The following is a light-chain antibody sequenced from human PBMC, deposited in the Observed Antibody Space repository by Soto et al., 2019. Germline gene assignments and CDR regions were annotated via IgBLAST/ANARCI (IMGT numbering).Light chain of an antibody. CDR2: KAS. J-gene: IGKJ1*01. CDR3: QQYNNYSWT. CDR1: QTISSW. V-gene: IGKV1-5*03. Sequence: DIQMTQSPSTLSGSVGERVTITCRASQTISSWLAWYQQKPGKAPKLLIYKASSLESGVPSRFSGSGSGTEFTLTISSLQPDDFATYYCQQYNNYSWTFGQGTKVDIK.